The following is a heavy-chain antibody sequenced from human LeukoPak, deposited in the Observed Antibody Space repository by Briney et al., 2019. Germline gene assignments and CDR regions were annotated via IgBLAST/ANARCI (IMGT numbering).Heavy chain of an antibody. D-gene: IGHD3-22*01. V-gene: IGHV3-9*01. J-gene: IGHJ4*02. CDR3: AKWDTYYDSSGYYFY. CDR2: ISWNSGSI. Sequence: GGSLRLSCAVSGFRFDDYAMHWVRQAPGKGLEWVSGISWNSGSIGYADSVKGRFTISRDNSKNTLYLQMNSLRAEDTAVYYCAKWDTYYDSSGYYFYWGQGTLVTVSS. CDR1: GFRFDDYA.